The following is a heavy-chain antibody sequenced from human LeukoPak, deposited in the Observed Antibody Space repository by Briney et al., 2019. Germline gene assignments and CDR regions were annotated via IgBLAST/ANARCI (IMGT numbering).Heavy chain of an antibody. CDR1: GFTVSSNY. CDR3: ARLPIVVITSGGY. D-gene: IGHD3-22*01. CDR2: IYSDGST. J-gene: IGHJ4*02. Sequence: GGSLRLSCAASGFTVSSNYMTWVRQAPGEGLEWLSVIYSDGSTYYADSVKGRFTILRDNSKNTLYLQMNSLRAEDTAVYFCARLPIVVITSGGYWGQGTLVTVSS. V-gene: IGHV3-53*01.